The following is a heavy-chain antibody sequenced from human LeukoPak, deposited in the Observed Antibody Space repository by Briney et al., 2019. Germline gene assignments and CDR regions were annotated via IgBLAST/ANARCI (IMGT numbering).Heavy chain of an antibody. CDR3: ARDRGDYGDSLFDY. CDR1: GGPISSYSYY. J-gene: IGHJ4*02. Sequence: SETLSLTCAVSGGPISSYSYYWNWIRQHPGKGLEWIGYIYYSGSTYYNPSLKSRVTISLDTSKNQFSLKLSSVTAADTAVYYCARDRGDYGDSLFDYWGQGTLVTVSS. V-gene: IGHV4-31*11. CDR2: IYYSGST. D-gene: IGHD4-17*01.